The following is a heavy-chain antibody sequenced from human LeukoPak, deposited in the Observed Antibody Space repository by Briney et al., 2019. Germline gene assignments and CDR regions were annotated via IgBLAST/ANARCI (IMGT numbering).Heavy chain of an antibody. CDR3: AKDKEIQLWLSRVGGMDV. D-gene: IGHD5-18*01. CDR2: ISWNSGSI. CDR1: GFTFDDYA. J-gene: IGHJ6*02. Sequence: GRSLRLSCAASGFTFDDYAMHWVRQAPGKGLEWVSGISWNSGSIGYADSVKGRFTISRDNAKNSLYLQMNSLRAEDTALYYCAKDKEIQLWLSRVGGMDVWGQGTTVTVSS. V-gene: IGHV3-9*01.